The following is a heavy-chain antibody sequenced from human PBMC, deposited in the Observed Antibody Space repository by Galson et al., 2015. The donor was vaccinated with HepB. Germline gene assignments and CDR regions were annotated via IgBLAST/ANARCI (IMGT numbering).Heavy chain of an antibody. J-gene: IGHJ6*02. CDR3: TRDRHGYYGMDV. Sequence: SLRLSCAASGFTFGDYAMSWVRQAPGKGLEWVGFIRSKPYGGTTEYAASVKGRFTISRDDSKSIAYLQMDSLKTEDTAVYYCTRDRHGYYGMDVWGQGTTVTVSS. CDR2: IRSKPYGGTT. V-gene: IGHV3-49*04. CDR1: GFTFGDYA.